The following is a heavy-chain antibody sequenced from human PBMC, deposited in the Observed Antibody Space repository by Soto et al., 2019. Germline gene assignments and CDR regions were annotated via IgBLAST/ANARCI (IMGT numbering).Heavy chain of an antibody. D-gene: IGHD6-19*01. V-gene: IGHV3-43*01. CDR2: ISWDGGST. J-gene: IGHJ6*02. CDR1: GFTFDDYT. CDR3: AKGRGWVVLQFDYALDV. Sequence: GGSLRLSCASSGFTFDDYTMHWVRQAPGKGLEWVSLISWDGGSTYYADSVKGRFTISRDNSKNSLYLQMNSLRTEYSALYYCAKGRGWVVLQFDYALDVWGQGTTVTVSS.